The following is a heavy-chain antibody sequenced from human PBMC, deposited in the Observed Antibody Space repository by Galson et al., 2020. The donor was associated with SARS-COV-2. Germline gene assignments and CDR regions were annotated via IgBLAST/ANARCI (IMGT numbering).Heavy chain of an antibody. J-gene: IGHJ6*02. CDR1: GFTFSDYY. CDR3: ARDGYCSSTSCHEGARSYYYYGMDV. CDR2: ISSSGSTI. Sequence: GESLKISCAASGFTFSDYYMSWIRQAPGKGLEWVSYISSSGSTIYYADSVKGRFTISRDNAKNSLYLQMNSLRAEDTAVYYCARDGYCSSTSCHEGARSYYYYGMDVWGQGTTVTVSS. V-gene: IGHV3-11*01. D-gene: IGHD2-2*03.